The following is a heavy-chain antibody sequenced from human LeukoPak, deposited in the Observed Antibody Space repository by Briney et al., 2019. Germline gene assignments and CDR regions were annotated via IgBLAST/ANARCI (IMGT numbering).Heavy chain of an antibody. CDR3: ARSPSGVLRYFDWPFDY. CDR2: IKQDGTEK. J-gene: IGHJ4*02. D-gene: IGHD3-9*01. V-gene: IGHV3-7*01. CDR1: GFTFGSYW. Sequence: GGSLRLSCAASGFTFGSYWMSWVRQTPGKGLEWVASIKQDGTEKYYVDSVRGRITISRDNAKNSLYLQMNSLRAEDTAVYYCARSPSGVLRYFDWPFDYWGQGTLVTVSS.